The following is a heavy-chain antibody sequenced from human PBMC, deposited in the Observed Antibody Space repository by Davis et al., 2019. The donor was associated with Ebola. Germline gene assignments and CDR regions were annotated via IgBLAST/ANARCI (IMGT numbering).Heavy chain of an antibody. CDR2: IGVGGDIT. D-gene: IGHD3-3*01. Sequence: PGGSLRLSCVASGFTFTSYAMSWVRQAPGKGLEWVSGIGVGGDITYYADSVKGRFTVSRDNSMNTLYLQMNSLRAEDTAIYYCAKLRLESYDFWGAYIDVWGKGTTVAVSS. CDR1: GFTFTSYA. CDR3: AKLRLESYDFWGAYIDV. V-gene: IGHV3-23*01. J-gene: IGHJ6*03.